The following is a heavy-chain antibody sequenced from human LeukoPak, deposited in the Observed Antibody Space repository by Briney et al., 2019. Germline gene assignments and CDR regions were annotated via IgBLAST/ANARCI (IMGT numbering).Heavy chain of an antibody. J-gene: IGHJ4*02. V-gene: IGHV3-23*01. CDR2: ISGSGDNT. Sequence: GGTLRLSCAASGFSFRTYGMSWVRQAPGKRLEWVSGISGSGDNTHNAAFVKGRFTISRDNSKNTLYLQMNSLRAEDTAVYYCAKIAETSGIYGQGYDYWGQGTLVTVSS. CDR1: GFSFRTYG. CDR3: AKIAETSGIYGQGYDY. D-gene: IGHD1-26*01.